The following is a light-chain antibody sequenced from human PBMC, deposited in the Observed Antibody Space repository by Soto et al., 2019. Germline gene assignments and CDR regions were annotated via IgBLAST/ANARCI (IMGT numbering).Light chain of an antibody. Sequence: QSALTQPRSVSGSPGQSVTISCTGTSSDVGGYNYVSWYQQHPGKAPKLTIYDVSNRPSWVPDRISGSKSGNTASLTISGLQAEDEADYYCDSYTSSRAYVFGIGTKVTVL. CDR1: SSDVGGYNY. V-gene: IGLV2-11*01. CDR3: DSYTSSRAYV. J-gene: IGLJ1*01. CDR2: DVS.